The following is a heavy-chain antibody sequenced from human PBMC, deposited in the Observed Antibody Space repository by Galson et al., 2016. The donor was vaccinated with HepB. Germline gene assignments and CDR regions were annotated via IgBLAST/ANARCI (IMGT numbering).Heavy chain of an antibody. Sequence: SLRLSCAASGFTFTTHGMHWVRQAPGKGLEWVAVISCDGSNKYYADSVKGRFTISRDNSKNTLYLQMNSLRADDMAVYYCAKGPTSYFYGMDVWGQGTTVTVSS. J-gene: IGHJ6*02. V-gene: IGHV3-30*18. CDR2: ISCDGSNK. CDR3: AKGPTSYFYGMDV. CDR1: GFTFTTHG.